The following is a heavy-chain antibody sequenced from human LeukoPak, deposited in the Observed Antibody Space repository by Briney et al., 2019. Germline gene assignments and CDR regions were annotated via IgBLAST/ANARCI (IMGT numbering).Heavy chain of an antibody. CDR1: GGSITSSSYY. CDR2: MYYSGST. CDR3: SYGMDT. V-gene: IGHV4-39*01. J-gene: IGHJ6*02. Sequence: SETLSLTCTVSGGSITSSSYYWAWNRQPPGKGLEWIGSMYYSGSTYYNSSLQSRVTISVDTSKDQFSLKLRFVTAADTAVYYCSYGMDTWGQGTTVTVSS.